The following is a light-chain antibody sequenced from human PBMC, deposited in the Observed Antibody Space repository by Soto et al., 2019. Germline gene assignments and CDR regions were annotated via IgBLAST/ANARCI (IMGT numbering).Light chain of an antibody. CDR2: INGDGIH. J-gene: IGLJ2*01. V-gene: IGLV4-69*01. Sequence: QAVLTQSPSASASLGASVKLTCTLSSGHSTYAIAWHQQQSEKGPRYLMKINGDGIHSKGDGIPDRFSGSSSVAERYLAISGVQSEDESDYYCQTLGSGIVVFGGGTKLTVL. CDR1: SGHSTYA. CDR3: QTLGSGIVV.